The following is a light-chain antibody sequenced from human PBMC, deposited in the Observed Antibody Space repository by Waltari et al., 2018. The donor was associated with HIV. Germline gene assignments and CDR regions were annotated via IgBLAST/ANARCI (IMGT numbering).Light chain of an antibody. V-gene: IGKV3-15*01. CDR1: QSVSSN. Sequence: EIVVTQSPATLSVSPGERATLSCRASQSVSSNLAWYQQKPGQAPRLLIYGASTRATGIPARFSGSGSGTEFTLTISSLQSEDFAVYYCQQDNNWPPWTFGQGTKVEIK. CDR3: QQDNNWPPWT. CDR2: GAS. J-gene: IGKJ1*01.